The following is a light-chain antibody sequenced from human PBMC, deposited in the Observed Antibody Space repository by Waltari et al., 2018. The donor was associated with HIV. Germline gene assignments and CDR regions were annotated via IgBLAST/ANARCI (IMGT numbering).Light chain of an antibody. Sequence: DIHLTQSPSFLSASVGDSVTITFRASQDSSNSVAWYQQRPGKAPKHLIYSTSTLQSGVPSRFRGSRSRTEFTLTIASLQAEDFATYFCQQLNTYPHTFGQGTKVEI. J-gene: IGKJ2*01. CDR2: STS. V-gene: IGKV1-9*01. CDR1: QDSSNS. CDR3: QQLNTYPHT.